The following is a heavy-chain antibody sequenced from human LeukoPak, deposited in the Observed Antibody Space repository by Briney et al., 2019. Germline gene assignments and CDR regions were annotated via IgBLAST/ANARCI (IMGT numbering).Heavy chain of an antibody. CDR2: ISGSGGST. J-gene: IGHJ4*02. CDR3: ARVGGLLRFGESPLASHHFDY. V-gene: IGHV3-23*01. D-gene: IGHD3-10*01. CDR1: GFTFSSYA. Sequence: GGSLRLSCAASGFTFSSYAMSWVRQAPGKGLEWVSLISGSGGSTYYADSVKGRFTISRDNSKNTLYLQMNSLRAEDTAVYYCARVGGLLRFGESPLASHHFDYWGQGTLVTVSS.